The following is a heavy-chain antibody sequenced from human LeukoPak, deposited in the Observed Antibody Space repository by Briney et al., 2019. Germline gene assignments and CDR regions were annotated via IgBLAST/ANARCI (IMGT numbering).Heavy chain of an antibody. J-gene: IGHJ4*02. CDR1: GFTFSSYA. CDR2: ISSNGGST. Sequence: GGSLRLSCAASGFTFSSYAMHWVRQAPGKGLEYVSAISSNGGSTYYANSVKGRFTISRDNSKKTLYLQMGSLRAEDMAVYYCARGSSDYEHYFDYWGQGTLVTVSS. D-gene: IGHD5-12*01. V-gene: IGHV3-64*01. CDR3: ARGSSDYEHYFDY.